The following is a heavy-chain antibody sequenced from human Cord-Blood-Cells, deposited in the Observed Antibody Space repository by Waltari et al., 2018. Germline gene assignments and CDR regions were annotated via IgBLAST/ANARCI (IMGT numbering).Heavy chain of an antibody. V-gene: IGHV1-2*02. CDR2: INPNSGGT. CDR1: GYTFTGSY. Sequence: QVQLVQSGAEVKTPGASVTVSCKASGYTFTGSYMHWVRQAPGQGLEWMGWINPNSGGTNYAQKFQGRVTMTRDTSISTAYMELSRLRSDDTAVYYCARGGIEYSSSLVNPYYFDYWGQGTLVTVSS. D-gene: IGHD6-6*01. J-gene: IGHJ4*02. CDR3: ARGGIEYSSSLVNPYYFDY.